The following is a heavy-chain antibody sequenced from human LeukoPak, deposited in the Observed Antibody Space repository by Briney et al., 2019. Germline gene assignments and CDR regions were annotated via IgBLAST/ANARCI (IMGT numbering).Heavy chain of an antibody. CDR2: MNPNSGNT. V-gene: IGHV1-8*03. J-gene: IGHJ3*02. Sequence: ASVKVSCKASGYTFTSYDINWVRQATGQGLEWMGWMNPNSGNTGYAQKFQGRVTITRNTSISTAYMELSSLRSEDTAVYYCARSRTSPSKRYCSGGSCYSFRGPDSRNDAFDIWGQGTMVTVSS. CDR3: ARSRTSPSKRYCSGGSCYSFRGPDSRNDAFDI. CDR1: GYTFTSYD. D-gene: IGHD2-15*01.